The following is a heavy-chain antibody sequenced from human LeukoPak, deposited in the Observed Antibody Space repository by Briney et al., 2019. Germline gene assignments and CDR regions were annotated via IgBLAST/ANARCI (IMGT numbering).Heavy chain of an antibody. CDR3: ARSASGGNFLDLVVYYYGMDV. Sequence: PGRSLRLSCAASGFTFSGYAMHWVRQAPGKGLEWVAVISYDGSNKYYAGSVKGRFTISRDNSKNTLYLQMSSLRAEDTAVYYCARSASGGNFLDLVVYYYGMDVWGQGTTVTVSS. CDR2: ISYDGSNK. CDR1: GFTFSGYA. D-gene: IGHD4-23*01. V-gene: IGHV3-30-3*01. J-gene: IGHJ6*02.